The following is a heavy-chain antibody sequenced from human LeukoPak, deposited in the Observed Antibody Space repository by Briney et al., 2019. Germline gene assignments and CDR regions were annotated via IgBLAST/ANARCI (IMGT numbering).Heavy chain of an antibody. CDR2: ISWNSGSI. D-gene: IGHD2-8*01. V-gene: IGHV3-9*01. CDR1: GFTFDDYA. CDR3: ARVGDIVLHPDDAFDI. Sequence: GGSLRLSCAASGFTFDDYAMHWVRQAPGKGLEWVSGISWNSGSIGYADSVKGRFTISRDNAKNSLYLQMNSLRAEDTALYYCARVGDIVLHPDDAFDIWGQGTMVTVSS. J-gene: IGHJ3*02.